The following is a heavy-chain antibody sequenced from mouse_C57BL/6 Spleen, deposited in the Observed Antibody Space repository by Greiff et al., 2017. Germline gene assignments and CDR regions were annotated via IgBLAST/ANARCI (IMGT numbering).Heavy chain of an antibody. CDR1: GYTFTSYW. CDR3: ARGYYGSSSDY. J-gene: IGHJ2*01. CDR2: IYPSDSET. Sequence: QVQLQQPGAELVKPGASVKLSCKASGYTFTSYWMAWVQQRPGQGLEWIGNIYPSDSETHYNQKFKDKATVTVDNSSSTDYMQLNSLTSEDSAVYYCARGYYGSSSDYWGQGTTLTVSS. D-gene: IGHD1-1*01. V-gene: IGHV1-61*01.